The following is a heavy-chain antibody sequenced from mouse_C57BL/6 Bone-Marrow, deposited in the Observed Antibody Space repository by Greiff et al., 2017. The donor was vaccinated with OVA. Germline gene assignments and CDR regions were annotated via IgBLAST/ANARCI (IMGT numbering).Heavy chain of an antibody. D-gene: IGHD1-1*01. CDR2: IYPGSGNT. CDR3: ARGRDYYGSIRYYYAMDY. J-gene: IGHJ4*01. CDR1: GYTFTDYY. Sequence: VQLQQSGAELVRPGASVKLSCKASGYTFTDYYINWVKQRPGQGLEWIARIYPGSGNTYYNEKFKGKATLTAEHSSSTAYMQLSSLTSEDSAVYFCARGRDYYGSIRYYYAMDYWGQGTSVTVSS. V-gene: IGHV1-76*01.